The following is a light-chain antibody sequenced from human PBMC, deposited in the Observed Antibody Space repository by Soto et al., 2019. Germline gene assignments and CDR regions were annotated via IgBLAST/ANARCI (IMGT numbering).Light chain of an antibody. CDR3: QESFSTLYT. CDR2: AAL. Sequence: DIQMTQSPSSLSASVGDEVTITCRASQIISTYLNWYQQKPGKAPKLLINAALTLQAGVPPRFSASGSGTDFTLPITGLQPEDFATYYCQESFSTLYTFGQGTKVEIK. CDR1: QIISTY. J-gene: IGKJ2*01. V-gene: IGKV1-39*01.